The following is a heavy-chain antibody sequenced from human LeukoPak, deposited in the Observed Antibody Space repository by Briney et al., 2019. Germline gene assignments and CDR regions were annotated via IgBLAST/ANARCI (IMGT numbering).Heavy chain of an antibody. CDR1: GFSVSSNY. CDR3: AKRGTVVIPGAFDT. Sequence: GSLRLSCAASGFSVSSNYMTWIRQPPGKGLEWIGSIYYSGSTYYNPSLKSRVTISVDTSKNQFSLKLSSVTAADTAVYYCAKRGTVVIPGAFDTWGQGTMVTVSS. D-gene: IGHD4-23*01. V-gene: IGHV4-39*01. J-gene: IGHJ3*02. CDR2: IYYSGST.